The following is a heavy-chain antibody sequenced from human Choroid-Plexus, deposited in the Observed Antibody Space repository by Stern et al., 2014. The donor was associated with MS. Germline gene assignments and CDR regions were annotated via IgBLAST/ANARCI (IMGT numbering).Heavy chain of an antibody. D-gene: IGHD2/OR15-2a*01. CDR3: AKDRQYLTYFFDH. Sequence: VQLVESGGGVVQPGRPLRLSCVASGFTFGSCAMHWVRQAPGKGLEWVGGVSHDGSYKYYADSVKGRFTISRDNSQNTLYMQMSXXXXXXTAVYYCAKDRQYLTYFFDHWGQGSLVTVXS. CDR2: VSHDGSYK. V-gene: IGHV3-30*18. CDR1: GFTFGSCA. J-gene: IGHJ5*02.